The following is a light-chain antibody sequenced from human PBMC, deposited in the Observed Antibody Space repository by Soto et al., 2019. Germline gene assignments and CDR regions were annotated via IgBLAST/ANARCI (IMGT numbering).Light chain of an antibody. J-gene: IGKJ4*01. CDR2: AAS. Sequence: DIQMTQSPSSLSASVGDTVTITCRASQSISSYLNWYQQKPGKAPKLLIYAASTLQSGVPSGFSGSGSGTDFTLTISSLQPEDFATYYCQQGYSIPLTFGGGTKVEIK. V-gene: IGKV1-39*01. CDR1: QSISSY. CDR3: QQGYSIPLT.